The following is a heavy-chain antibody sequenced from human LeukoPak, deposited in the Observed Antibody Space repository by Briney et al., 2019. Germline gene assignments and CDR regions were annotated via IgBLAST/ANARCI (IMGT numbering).Heavy chain of an antibody. CDR3: ARALYGATSFYYMDV. V-gene: IGHV3-30*03. Sequence: PGGSLRLSCAASGFTFSNYGMIWVRQAPGKGLEWVAAISYDGSRKYFAESLKGRFTISRDNSENTVYLQMNTLSAEDTAVYYCARALYGATSFYYMDVWGKGTTVTVSS. J-gene: IGHJ6*03. D-gene: IGHD4-17*01. CDR2: ISYDGSRK. CDR1: GFTFSNYG.